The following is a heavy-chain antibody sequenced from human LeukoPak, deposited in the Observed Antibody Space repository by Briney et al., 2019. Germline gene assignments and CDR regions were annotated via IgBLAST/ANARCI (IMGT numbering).Heavy chain of an antibody. CDR3: AKDYEPLVGVHRWGDWFDP. CDR2: ISANGSIT. V-gene: IGHV3-23*01. J-gene: IGHJ5*02. Sequence: GGSLRLSCAASEFSVGSNYMTWVRQAPGQGLEWVSGISANGSITFYARSVRGRFTISRDNPQNTLYLQMNSLRAEDTAVYYCAKDYEPLVGVHRWGDWFDPWGQGTLVTVSS. CDR1: EFSVGSNY. D-gene: IGHD1-26*01.